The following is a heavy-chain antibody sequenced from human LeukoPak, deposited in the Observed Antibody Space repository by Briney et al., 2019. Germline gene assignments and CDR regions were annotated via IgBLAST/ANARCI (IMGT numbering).Heavy chain of an antibody. Sequence: PSETLSLTCTVSGGSVSSGRYYWSWTRQPPGKGLEWIGYFYYSGSTNYNPSLKTRVTISVDTSKNQFSLKVSSVTAADTAVYYCASSNLGSLGQFDPWGQGTLVTVSS. D-gene: IGHD3-10*01. CDR1: GGSVSSGRYY. CDR2: FYYSGST. V-gene: IGHV4-61*01. J-gene: IGHJ5*02. CDR3: ASSNLGSLGQFDP.